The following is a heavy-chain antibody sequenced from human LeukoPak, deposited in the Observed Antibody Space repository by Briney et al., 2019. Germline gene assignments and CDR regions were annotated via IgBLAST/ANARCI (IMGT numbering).Heavy chain of an antibody. V-gene: IGHV3-30*18. J-gene: IGHJ3*02. Sequence: GGSLRLSCAASGFTFSNYGMHWVRQAPGKGLEWVAVILYDGSNKYYADSVKGRFTISRDNSKNTVYLQMNSLRAEDTAVYHCAKGRYSGSYQDAFDIWGQGTMVTVSS. CDR2: ILYDGSNK. D-gene: IGHD1-26*01. CDR1: GFTFSNYG. CDR3: AKGRYSGSYQDAFDI.